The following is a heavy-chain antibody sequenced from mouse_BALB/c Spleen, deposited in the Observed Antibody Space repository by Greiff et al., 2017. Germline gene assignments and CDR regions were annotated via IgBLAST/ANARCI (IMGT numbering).Heavy chain of an antibody. J-gene: IGHJ3*01. CDR1: GFTFSDYY. D-gene: IGHD1-1*01. CDR2: ISDGGSYT. Sequence: EVQLVESGGGLVKPGGSLKLSCAASGFTFSDYYMYWVRQTPEKRLEWVATISDGGSYTYYPDSVKGRFTISRDNAKNNLYLQMSSLKSEDTAMYYCARDATDYGSTWFAYWGQGTLVTVSA. V-gene: IGHV5-4*02. CDR3: ARDATDYGSTWFAY.